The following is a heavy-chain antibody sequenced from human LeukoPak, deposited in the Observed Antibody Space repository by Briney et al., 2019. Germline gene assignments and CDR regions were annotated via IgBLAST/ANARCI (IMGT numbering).Heavy chain of an antibody. J-gene: IGHJ1*01. Sequence: GSLRLSCAASGFSVSTNYMSWVRQPPGKGLEWIGVINHSGSTNYNPSLKSRVTISVETSKNQFSLKLSSVTAADTAVYYCAAWKTPIAAAGTVYFQHWGQGTLVTVSS. V-gene: IGHV4-34*01. CDR3: AAWKTPIAAAGTVYFQH. CDR1: GFSVSTNY. CDR2: INHSGST. D-gene: IGHD6-13*01.